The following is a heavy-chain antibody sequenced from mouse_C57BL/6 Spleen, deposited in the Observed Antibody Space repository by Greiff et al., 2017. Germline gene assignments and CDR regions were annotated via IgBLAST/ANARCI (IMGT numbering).Heavy chain of an antibody. D-gene: IGHD1-1*01. Sequence: VQLQQSGTVLARPGASVKMSCKTSGYTFTSYWMHWVQQRPGQGLEWLGAIYPGNSDTSYNQKFKGKAKLTAVTSASTAYMELSSLTNEGSAGYYCTRSITTEGYFDVWGTGTTVTVSS. V-gene: IGHV1-5*01. CDR3: TRSITTEGYFDV. CDR2: IYPGNSDT. J-gene: IGHJ1*03. CDR1: GYTFTSYW.